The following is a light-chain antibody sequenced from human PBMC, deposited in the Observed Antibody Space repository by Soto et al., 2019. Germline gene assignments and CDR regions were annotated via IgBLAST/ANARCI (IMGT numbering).Light chain of an antibody. CDR3: VAWDGSLNGYV. J-gene: IGLJ1*01. CDR2: SND. CDR1: ASDIGINT. V-gene: IGLV1-44*01. Sequence: QSVLTQPPSASGTPGQRVSISCSGRASDIGINTVNWYQQFPGTAPKLLLHSNDQRPSGVPDRFSGSKSGTSASLAISGLQSEDEADYYCVAWDGSLNGYVFGTGTKLTVL.